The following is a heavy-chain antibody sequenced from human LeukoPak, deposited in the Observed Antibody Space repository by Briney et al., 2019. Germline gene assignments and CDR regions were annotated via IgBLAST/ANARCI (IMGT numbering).Heavy chain of an antibody. D-gene: IGHD3-10*01. CDR2: IYYSGST. J-gene: IGHJ4*02. CDR3: ARVPFYYGSGSYYIDDYFDY. CDR1: GGSISNYY. V-gene: IGHV4-59*01. Sequence: SETLSLTCTVSGGSISNYYWSCIRQPPGKGLEWIGYIYYSGSTNYNPSLKSRVTISVDTSKNQFSLRLSSVTAADTAVYYCARVPFYYGSGSYYIDDYFDYWGQGTLVTVSS.